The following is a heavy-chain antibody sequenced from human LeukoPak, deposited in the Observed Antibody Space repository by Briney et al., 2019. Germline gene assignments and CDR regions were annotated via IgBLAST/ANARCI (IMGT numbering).Heavy chain of an antibody. CDR2: IRSKSYGGTT. J-gene: IGHJ4*02. Sequence: PGRSLRLSCTASGFTFGDYAMSWVRQAPGKGLEWVGFIRSKSYGGTTEYAASVKVRFTISRDDSKNIAYLQMNSLKTEDTAVYYCTKDLRPLTYYYGSGSYTFDCWGQGTLVTVSS. CDR3: TKDLRPLTYYYGSGSYTFDC. V-gene: IGHV3-49*04. D-gene: IGHD3-10*01. CDR1: GFTFGDYA.